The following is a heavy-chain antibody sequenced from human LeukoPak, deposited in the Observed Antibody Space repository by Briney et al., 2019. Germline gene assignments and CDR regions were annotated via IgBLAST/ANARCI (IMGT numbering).Heavy chain of an antibody. CDR2: ISSSGSTI. V-gene: IGHV3-11*04. CDR1: GFTFSDYY. CDR3: AIRKWELRRRGARFFAY. J-gene: IGHJ4*02. Sequence: PGGSLRLSCAASGFTFSDYYMSWSRQAPGKGVGRGSYISSSGSTIYYADSVKGRFTISRDNAKNSLYLQMNSLRAEDTAVYYCAIRKWELRRRGARFFAYWGQGPLVTVSS. D-gene: IGHD1-26*01.